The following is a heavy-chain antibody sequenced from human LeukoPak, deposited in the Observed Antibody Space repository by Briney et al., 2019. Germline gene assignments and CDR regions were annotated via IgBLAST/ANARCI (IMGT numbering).Heavy chain of an antibody. J-gene: IGHJ4*02. CDR1: GGSFSGYY. CDR3: ARTYCGGDCYPHKNLGSSQFDY. V-gene: IGHV4-34*01. CDR2: INHSGST. Sequence: SETLSLTCAVYGGSFSGYYWSWIRQPPGKGLEWIGEINHSGSTNYNPSLKSRVTISVDTSKNQFSLKLSSVTAADTAVYYCARTYCGGDCYPHKNLGSSQFDYWGQGTLVTVSS. D-gene: IGHD2-21*02.